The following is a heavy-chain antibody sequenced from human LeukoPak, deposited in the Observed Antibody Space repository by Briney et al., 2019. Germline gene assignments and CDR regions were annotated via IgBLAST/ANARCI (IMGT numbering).Heavy chain of an antibody. CDR3: ARELTPYYYYMDV. CDR1: GLTFSNYA. CDR2: IKQDGSEK. J-gene: IGHJ6*03. V-gene: IGHV3-7*01. Sequence: GGSLRLSCAASGLTFSNYAMNWVRQAPGKGLEWVANIKQDGSEKYYVDSVKGRFTISRDNAKNSLYLQMNGLRAEDTAVYYCARELTPYYYYMDVWGKGTTVTVSS.